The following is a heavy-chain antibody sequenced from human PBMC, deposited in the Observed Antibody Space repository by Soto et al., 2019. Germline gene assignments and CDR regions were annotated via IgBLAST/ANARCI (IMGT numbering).Heavy chain of an antibody. CDR1: GFTLSSYA. CDR3: ARGQRALITYGPFDP. Sequence: LRLSCAASGFTLSSYAMSWVRQAPGKGLEWVSTFSGTGGYTYYADSVKGRFTISRDDSKNTLFLHMNSLRAADTAVYYCARGQRALITYGPFDPWGQGTLVTVSS. D-gene: IGHD4-17*01. V-gene: IGHV3-23*01. J-gene: IGHJ5*02. CDR2: FSGTGGYT.